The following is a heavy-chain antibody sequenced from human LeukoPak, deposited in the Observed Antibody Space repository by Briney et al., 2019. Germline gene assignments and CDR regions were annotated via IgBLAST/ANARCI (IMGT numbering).Heavy chain of an antibody. J-gene: IGHJ4*02. Sequence: GGSLRLSCAASGFTFSSYAMSWVRQAPGKGLEWVSAISGSGGSTYYADSVKGRFTISRDNSKNTLYLQMNSLRAEDTAVYYCAKAWSAIAAAGTLTFFDYWGQGTLVTVSS. CDR2: ISGSGGST. V-gene: IGHV3-23*01. CDR3: AKAWSAIAAAGTLTFFDY. CDR1: GFTFSSYA. D-gene: IGHD6-13*01.